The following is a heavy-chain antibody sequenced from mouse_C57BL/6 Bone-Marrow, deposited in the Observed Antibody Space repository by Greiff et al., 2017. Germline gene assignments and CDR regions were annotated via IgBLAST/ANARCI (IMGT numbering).Heavy chain of an antibody. D-gene: IGHD2-1*01. V-gene: IGHV5-15*01. CDR2: ISNLAYSI. J-gene: IGHJ3*01. CDR3: ARIYYGNQAWFAY. CDR1: GFTFSDYG. Sequence: DVQLQESGGGLVQPGGSLKLSCAASGFTFSDYGMAWVRQAPRKGPEWVAFISNLAYSIYYADTVTGRFTISRENAKNTLYLEMSSLRSEDTAMYYCARIYYGNQAWFAYWGQGTLVTVSA.